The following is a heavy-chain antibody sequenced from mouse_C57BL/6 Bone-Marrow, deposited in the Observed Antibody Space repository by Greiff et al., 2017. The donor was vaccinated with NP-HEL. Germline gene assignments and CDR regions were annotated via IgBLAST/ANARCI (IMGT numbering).Heavy chain of an antibody. Sequence: VQVVESGAELARPGASVKLSCKASGYTFTSYGISWVKQRTGQGLEWIGEIYPRSGNTYYNEKFKGKATLTADKSSSTAYMELRSLTSEDSAVYFCATPYYYGSGGFAYWGQGTLVTVSA. CDR3: ATPYYYGSGGFAY. CDR1: GYTFTSYG. J-gene: IGHJ3*01. D-gene: IGHD1-1*01. CDR2: IYPRSGNT. V-gene: IGHV1-81*01.